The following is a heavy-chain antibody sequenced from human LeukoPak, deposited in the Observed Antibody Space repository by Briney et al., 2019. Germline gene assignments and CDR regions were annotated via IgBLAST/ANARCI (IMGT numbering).Heavy chain of an antibody. CDR1: GGTFSSYA. CDR3: ARNRYYYDSRLDY. D-gene: IGHD3-22*01. V-gene: IGHV1-69*04. J-gene: IGHJ4*02. CDR2: IIPILGIA. Sequence: ASVKVSCEASGGTFSSYAISWVRQAPGQGLEWMGRIIPILGIANYAQKFQGRVTITADKSTSTAYMELSSLRSEDTAVYYCARNRYYYDSRLDYWGQGTLVTVSS.